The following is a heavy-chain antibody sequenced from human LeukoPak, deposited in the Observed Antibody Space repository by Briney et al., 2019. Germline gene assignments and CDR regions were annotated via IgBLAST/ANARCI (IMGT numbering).Heavy chain of an antibody. J-gene: IGHJ4*02. Sequence: PGGSLRLSCAASGFTVSSTYMSWVRKPQGKGLGWASVIYSGGSTYYADSVKGRFTISRDNSKNTLYLQMNSLRAEDTAVYYCARAPDYYDSSGYLGYWGQGTLVTVSS. CDR2: IYSGGST. V-gene: IGHV3-66*01. CDR3: ARAPDYYDSSGYLGY. CDR1: GFTVSSTY. D-gene: IGHD3-22*01.